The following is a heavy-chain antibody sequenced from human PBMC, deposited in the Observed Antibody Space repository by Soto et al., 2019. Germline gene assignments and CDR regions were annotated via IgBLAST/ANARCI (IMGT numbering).Heavy chain of an antibody. CDR1: GYTFTSYD. D-gene: IGHD3-10*01. J-gene: IGHJ4*02. CDR2: MNPNSGNT. Sequence: ASVKVSCKASGYTFTSYDINWVRQATGQGLEWMGWMNPNSGNTGYAQKFQGRVTMTRNTSMSTAYMELSSLRSEDTAVYYCASYAPPRLRFYYYFDCWGQGTLVTVSS. CDR3: ASYAPPRLRFYYYFDC. V-gene: IGHV1-8*01.